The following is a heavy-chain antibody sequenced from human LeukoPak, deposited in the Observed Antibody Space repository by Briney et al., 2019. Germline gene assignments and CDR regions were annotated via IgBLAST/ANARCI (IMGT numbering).Heavy chain of an antibody. J-gene: IGHJ4*02. CDR1: GDSVISYY. CDR3: ARESGYGFDY. Sequence: PSETLSLTCSVSGDSVISYYWSWARQPAGKELEWIGRIYTSGSTNYNPSLRSRVTMSVDTSKNQISLKLSSVTAADTAVYYCARESGYGFDYWGQGTLVTVSS. D-gene: IGHD5-12*01. V-gene: IGHV4-4*07. CDR2: IYTSGST.